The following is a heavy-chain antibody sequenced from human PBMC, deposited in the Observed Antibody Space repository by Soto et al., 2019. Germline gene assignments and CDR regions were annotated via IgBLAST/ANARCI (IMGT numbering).Heavy chain of an antibody. J-gene: IGHJ4*02. D-gene: IGHD4-17*01. CDR1: GGSFSCYY. CDR2: IIHSGST. V-gene: IGHV4-34*12. CDR3: ASEFGDLLKFFDY. Sequence: KASETLSLTWSVYGGSFSCYYWSGIRQPPGKGLEWIGEIIHSGSTNYNPSLKSRVTISADTSKNSLYLQMNSLRAEDTALYYCASEFGDLLKFFDYWGQGTLVTVSS.